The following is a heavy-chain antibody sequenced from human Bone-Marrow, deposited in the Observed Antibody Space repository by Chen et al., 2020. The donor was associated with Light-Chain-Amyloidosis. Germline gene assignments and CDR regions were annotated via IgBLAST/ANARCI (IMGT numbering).Heavy chain of an antibody. J-gene: IGHJ4*02. CDR3: ARRRDGYNFDY. CDR2: IYPDDSDA. Sequence: EVQLEQSGPEGKKPGESLKISCKGSGYPFPNYWIGWVRQMPGKGLEWMGVIYPDDSDARYSPSVEGQVTISADKSITTAYLQWRSLKASDTAMYYCARRRDGYNFDYWGQGTLVTVSS. V-gene: IGHV5-51*01. D-gene: IGHD5-12*01. CDR1: GYPFPNYW.